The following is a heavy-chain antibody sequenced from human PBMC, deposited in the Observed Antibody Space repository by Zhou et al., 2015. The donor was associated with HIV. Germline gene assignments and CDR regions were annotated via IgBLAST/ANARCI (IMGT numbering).Heavy chain of an antibody. Sequence: QVQLVQSGAEVKKPGASMKVSCKASGYPFSSYGLTWVRQVPGQGLEWMGGINPLFDIENYAQRFRGRLSITADKSTNAAYMELRGLTSEDAAIYYCARSGGNFDYAFDIWGQGTKVVVSS. CDR3: ARSGGNFDYAFDI. CDR2: INPLFDIE. V-gene: IGHV1-69*10. J-gene: IGHJ3*02. D-gene: IGHD2-15*01. CDR1: GYPFSSYG.